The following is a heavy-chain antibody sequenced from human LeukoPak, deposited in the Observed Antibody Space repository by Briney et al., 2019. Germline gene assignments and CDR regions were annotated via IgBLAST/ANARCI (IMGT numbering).Heavy chain of an antibody. J-gene: IGHJ4*02. CDR1: GFTFSSYG. CDR2: ISYDGSNK. CDR3: AKDFSSSSFDY. V-gene: IGHV3-30*18. Sequence: GGSLRLSCAASGFTFSSYGMHWVRQAPGKGLEWAAVISYDGSNKYYADSVKGRFTISRDNSKNTLYLQMNSLRAEDTAVYYCAKDFSSSSFDYWGQGTLVTVSS. D-gene: IGHD6-13*01.